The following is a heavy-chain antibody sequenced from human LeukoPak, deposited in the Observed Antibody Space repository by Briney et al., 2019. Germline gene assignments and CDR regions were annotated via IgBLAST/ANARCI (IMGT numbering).Heavy chain of an antibody. D-gene: IGHD3-22*01. Sequence: SVTLSLTCTVSGGSISSGSYYWSWIRQPAGTGLEWIGRIYTSGSTNYNPSLKSRVTISVDTSKNQFSLKLSSVTAADTAVYYCARGRYYDSSGYYYWGQGTLVTVSS. CDR2: IYTSGST. CDR1: GGSISSGSYY. J-gene: IGHJ4*02. V-gene: IGHV4-61*02. CDR3: ARGRYYDSSGYYY.